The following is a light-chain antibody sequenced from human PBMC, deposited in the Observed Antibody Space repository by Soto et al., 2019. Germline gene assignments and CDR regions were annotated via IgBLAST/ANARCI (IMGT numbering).Light chain of an antibody. CDR3: QQLNSYRLT. J-gene: IGKJ4*01. CDR2: AVS. CDR1: QGISSY. V-gene: IGKV1-9*01. Sequence: DIQLTQSPSFLSASVGDRVTITCRASQGISSYFAWYQQKPGQAPKLLIYAVSTLKSGGPSRFSRSASGTELTLTISSLQPEDFATYYCQQLNSYRLTFGGGTKVEIK.